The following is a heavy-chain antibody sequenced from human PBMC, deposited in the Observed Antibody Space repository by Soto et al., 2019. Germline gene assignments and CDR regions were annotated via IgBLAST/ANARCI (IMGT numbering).Heavy chain of an antibody. V-gene: IGHV1-69*13. Sequence: SVKVSCKASGGTFSSYAISWVRQAPGQGLEWMGGIIPIFGTANYAQKFQGRVTITADESTSTAYMELSSLRSEDTAVYYCAREGYSGTKPAGYFDYWGQGTLVTVSS. CDR2: IIPIFGTA. CDR1: GGTFSSYA. D-gene: IGHD5-12*01. CDR3: AREGYSGTKPAGYFDY. J-gene: IGHJ4*02.